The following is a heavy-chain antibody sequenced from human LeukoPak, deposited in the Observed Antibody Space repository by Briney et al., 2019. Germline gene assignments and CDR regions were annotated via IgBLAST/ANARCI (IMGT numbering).Heavy chain of an antibody. D-gene: IGHD5-24*01. CDR1: GYTFTGYY. CDR2: INPNSGGT. V-gene: IGHV1-2*02. J-gene: IGHJ3*02. CDR3: ARNTLEMATIFLGAFDI. Sequence: GASVKVSCKASGYTFTGYYMHWVRQAPGQGLEWVGWINPNSGGTNYAQKFQGRVTITADESTSTAYMELSSLRSEDTAVYYCARNTLEMATIFLGAFDIWGQGTMVTVSS.